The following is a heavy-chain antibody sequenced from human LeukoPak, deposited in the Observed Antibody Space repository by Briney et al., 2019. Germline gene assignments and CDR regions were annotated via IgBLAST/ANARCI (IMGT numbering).Heavy chain of an antibody. J-gene: IGHJ4*02. V-gene: IGHV7-4-1*02. CDR1: GYTFTSYA. CDR2: INTNTGNP. Sequence: ASVKVSCKASGYTFTSYAMNWVRQAPGQGLEWMGWINTNTGNPTYAQGFTGRFVFSLDTSVSTAYLQISSLKAEDTAVFYCARNYYGSGSSSPVVDYWGQGTLVTVSS. D-gene: IGHD3-10*01. CDR3: ARNYYGSGSSSPVVDY.